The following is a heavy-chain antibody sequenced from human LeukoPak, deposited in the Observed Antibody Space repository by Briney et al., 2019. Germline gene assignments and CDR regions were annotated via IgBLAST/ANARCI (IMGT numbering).Heavy chain of an antibody. CDR1: GYTFTSYG. CDR2: IIPIFGTA. D-gene: IGHD5-12*01. V-gene: IGHV1-69*13. Sequence: GASVKVSCKASGYTFTSYGISWVRQAPGQGLECMGGIIPIFGTANYAQKFQGRITITADESTSTAYMEMNSLRSEDTAVYYCARLINSGYDNRGWFDPWGQGTLVTVSS. CDR3: ARLINSGYDNRGWFDP. J-gene: IGHJ5*02.